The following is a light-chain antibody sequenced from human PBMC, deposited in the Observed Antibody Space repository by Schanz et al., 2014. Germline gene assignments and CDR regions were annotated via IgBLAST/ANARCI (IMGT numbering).Light chain of an antibody. CDR3: CSYGGSYTFV. Sequence: QSALTQPPSASGSPGQSVTISCTGTSSDVGGYNYVSWYQQHPGKAPKLMIYEVSKRPPGVPDRFSGSKSGNTASLTVSGLQAEDEADYDCCSYGGSYTFVFGGGTKLTVL. CDR1: SSDVGGYNY. V-gene: IGLV2-8*01. CDR2: EVS. J-gene: IGLJ3*02.